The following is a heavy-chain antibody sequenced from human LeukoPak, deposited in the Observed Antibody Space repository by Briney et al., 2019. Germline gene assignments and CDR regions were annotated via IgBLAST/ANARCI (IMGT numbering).Heavy chain of an antibody. CDR3: ARRDCSSSSCHYYYSYMDV. CDR1: GGSISSYY. J-gene: IGHJ6*02. V-gene: IGHV4-4*07. Sequence: QSSETLSLTCTVSGGSISSYYWSWIRHPAGKGLEWIWRIYTSGSTNYNPSLKSRVTMSVDTSKNQFSLKLSSVTAADTAVYYCARRDCSSSSCHYYYSYMDVWGQGTTVTVSS. D-gene: IGHD2-2*01. CDR2: IYTSGST.